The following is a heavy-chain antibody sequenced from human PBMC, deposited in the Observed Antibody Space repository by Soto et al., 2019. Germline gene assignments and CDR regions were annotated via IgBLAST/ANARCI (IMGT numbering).Heavy chain of an antibody. J-gene: IGHJ4*02. CDR1: GYTFTNYG. Sequence: QVQLVQSGAEVKKPGASVKVSCKTSGYTFTNYGVSWVRQAPGQGLEWMGWINTYNGNTNYPQNLQGRVTMTTDRSTTTAYMELRSLRFDDTAVYYYARDPHPPLFDSWGQGTLVTVSS. CDR2: INTYNGNT. V-gene: IGHV1-18*01. CDR3: ARDPHPPLFDS.